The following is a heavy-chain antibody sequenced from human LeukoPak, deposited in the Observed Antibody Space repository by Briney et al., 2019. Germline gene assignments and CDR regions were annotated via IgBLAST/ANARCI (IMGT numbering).Heavy chain of an antibody. Sequence: GGSLRLSCAASGFTLSNYWIHWVRHAPGKGLVWVSRINTDGSSTNYADSVRGRFTVSRDNAKNTLYLQMNSLRVEDTAVYYCARVIGWDEPFDLWGQGTLVTVSS. CDR3: ARVIGWDEPFDL. V-gene: IGHV3-74*01. D-gene: IGHD1-26*01. CDR1: GFTLSNYW. CDR2: INTDGSST. J-gene: IGHJ3*01.